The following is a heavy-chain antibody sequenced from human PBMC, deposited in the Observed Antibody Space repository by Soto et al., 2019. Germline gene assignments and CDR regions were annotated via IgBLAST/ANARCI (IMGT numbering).Heavy chain of an antibody. D-gene: IGHD3-22*01. CDR2: ISGSGGST. Sequence: GGSLRLSCAASGFTFSSYAMSWVRQAPGKGLEWVSAISGSGGSTYYADSVKGRFTISRDNSKKTLYLQMNSLRAEDTAVYYCAKDLAGSGYYSSFDYWGQGTLVTVSS. CDR3: AKDLAGSGYYSSFDY. V-gene: IGHV3-23*01. J-gene: IGHJ4*02. CDR1: GFTFSSYA.